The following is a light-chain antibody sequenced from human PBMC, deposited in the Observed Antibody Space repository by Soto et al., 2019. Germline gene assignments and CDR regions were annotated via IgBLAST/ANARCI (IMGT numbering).Light chain of an antibody. V-gene: IGLV1-40*01. Sequence: QSVLTQPPSVSGAPGQRVTISCTGSSSNIGAGYDVHWYQQLPGTAPKLLIYGNSNRPSGVPDRFSGSKSGTSASLAITGLHAEYEADYYSLSYDSRLSGWVFRGGTPLTLL. CDR2: GNS. J-gene: IGLJ3*02. CDR3: LSYDSRLSGWV. CDR1: SSNIGAGYD.